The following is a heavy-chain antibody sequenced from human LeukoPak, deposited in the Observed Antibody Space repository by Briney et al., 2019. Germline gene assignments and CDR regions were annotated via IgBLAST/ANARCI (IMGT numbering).Heavy chain of an antibody. CDR3: ARDARGIVGATFFFDI. V-gene: IGHV3-7*05. D-gene: IGHD1-26*01. CDR1: GFTFSSYW. J-gene: IGHJ3*02. CDR2: IKQEGSEK. Sequence: GGSLRLSCAASGFTFSSYWMSWVRQAPGKGLEWVANIKQEGSEKYYVDSVKGRFTISRDNAKNSLYLQMNSLRAEDTAVYYCARDARGIVGATFFFDIWGQGTMVTVSS.